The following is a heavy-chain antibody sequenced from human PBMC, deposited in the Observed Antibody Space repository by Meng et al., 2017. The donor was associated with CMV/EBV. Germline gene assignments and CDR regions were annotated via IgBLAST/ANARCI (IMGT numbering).Heavy chain of an antibody. CDR3: ARVSRYDFWSGYPLGY. CDR2: ISSSGSTI. Sequence: GGSLRLSCAASGFTFSDYYMSWIRQAPGKGLEWVSYISSSGSTIYYADSVKGRFTISRDNAKNSLYLQMNSLRAEDTAVYYCARVSRYDFWSGYPLGYWGQGTLVTVSS. V-gene: IGHV3-11*04. CDR1: GFTFSDYY. J-gene: IGHJ4*02. D-gene: IGHD3-3*01.